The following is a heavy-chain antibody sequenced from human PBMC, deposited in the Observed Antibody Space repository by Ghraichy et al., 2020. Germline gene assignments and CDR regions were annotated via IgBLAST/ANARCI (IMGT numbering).Heavy chain of an antibody. D-gene: IGHD2-15*01. V-gene: IGHV3-9*01. J-gene: IGHJ6*02. CDR2: ISWNSGSI. Sequence: GGSLRLSCAASGFTFDDYAMHWVRQAPGKGLEWVSGISWNSGSIGYADSVKGRFTISRDNAKNSLYLQMNSLRAEDTALYYCAKDMGGVVVAATDEWAHYYYGMDVWGQGTTVTVSS. CDR3: AKDMGGVVVAATDEWAHYYYGMDV. CDR1: GFTFDDYA.